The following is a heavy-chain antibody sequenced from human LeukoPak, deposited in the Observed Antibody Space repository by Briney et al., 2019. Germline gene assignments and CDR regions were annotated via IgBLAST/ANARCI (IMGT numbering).Heavy chain of an antibody. J-gene: IGHJ4*02. Sequence: GRSLRLSCTASGFTFGDYLMSWFRQAPGKGLEWIGFISGGTTEYAASVKGRFTISRDDSTSIAYLQMNSLTTEDTAVYYCSRGSGWLSVYWGEGTLVTVSS. V-gene: IGHV3-49*03. CDR3: SRGSGWLSVY. CDR1: GFTFGDYL. CDR2: ISGGTT. D-gene: IGHD6-19*01.